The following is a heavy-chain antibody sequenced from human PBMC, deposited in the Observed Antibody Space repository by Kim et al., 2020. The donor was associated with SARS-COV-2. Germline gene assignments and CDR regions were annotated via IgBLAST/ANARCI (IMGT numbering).Heavy chain of an antibody. CDR1: GYTFTSNT. D-gene: IGHD1-1*01. V-gene: IGHV1-3*01. Sequence: ASVKFSCKASGYTFTSNTLHWVRQAPGQGLEWMGWINVANGNRKYLQKFQDSLIITRDTSATTAYMELRSLTTEDTAVYYCARDGMTLNGGYYFDYGGQG. CDR3: ARDGMTLNGGYYFDY. J-gene: IGHJ4*02. CDR2: INVANGNR.